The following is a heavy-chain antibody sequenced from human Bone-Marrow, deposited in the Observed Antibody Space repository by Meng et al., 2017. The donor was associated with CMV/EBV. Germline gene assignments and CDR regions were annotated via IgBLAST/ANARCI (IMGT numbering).Heavy chain of an antibody. CDR3: AKDSGYSGSHAFGP. CDR2: ISAYNGNT. CDR1: GYTFTSYG. Sequence: ASVKVSCKASGYTFTSYGISWVRQAPGQGLEWMGWISAYNGNTNYAQKLQGRVTMTTDTSTSTAYMELRSLRSDDTAVYYCAKDSGYSGSHAFGPWGQGTLVTVSS. D-gene: IGHD1-26*01. J-gene: IGHJ5*02. V-gene: IGHV1-18*01.